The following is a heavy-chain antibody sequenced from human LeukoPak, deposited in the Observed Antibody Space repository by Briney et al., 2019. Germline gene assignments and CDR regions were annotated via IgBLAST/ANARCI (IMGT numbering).Heavy chain of an antibody. CDR2: ISSDSSYK. V-gene: IGHV3-21*01. Sequence: RGSLRLSCAASGFTLISYGMNWVRQSPGKGLKGFSSISSDSSYKYSADSLKGRFTISRDNARSSLYLQMNNLGAEDTAVYYCARESGTYIDLWGRGTVVTVSS. CDR1: GFTLISYG. CDR3: ARESGTYIDL. J-gene: IGHJ2*01.